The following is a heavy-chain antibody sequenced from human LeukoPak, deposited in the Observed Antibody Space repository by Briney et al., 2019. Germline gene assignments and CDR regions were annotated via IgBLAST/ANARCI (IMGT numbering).Heavy chain of an antibody. CDR1: GFTFSSYA. CDR2: INDGGDST. V-gene: IGHV3-23*01. Sequence: GGSLRLSCAASGFTFSSYAMNWVRQAPGKGLEWVSSINDGGDSTNYADSVKGRFTISRDNSKNTLYLQMNSLRADDTAVYYCARGPLGRGSWFDPWGQGTLVTVSS. CDR3: ARGPLGRGSWFDP. D-gene: IGHD1-1*01. J-gene: IGHJ5*02.